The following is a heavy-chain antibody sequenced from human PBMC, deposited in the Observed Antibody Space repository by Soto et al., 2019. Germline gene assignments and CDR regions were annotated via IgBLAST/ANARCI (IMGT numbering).Heavy chain of an antibody. D-gene: IGHD1-1*01. CDR3: ARDEYNDSSD. CDR2: IFHDGST. V-gene: IGHV4-4*02. Sequence: QVHLQESGPGLVKPSGTLSLTCAVSGASISSGSWWSWVRQPPGKGLEWIGEIFHDGSTNYNPSLKRRVTMSVDKSKNYFSLELASVPAADTALYYRARDEYNDSSDWGQGTLVTVAS. CDR1: GASISSGSW. J-gene: IGHJ4*02.